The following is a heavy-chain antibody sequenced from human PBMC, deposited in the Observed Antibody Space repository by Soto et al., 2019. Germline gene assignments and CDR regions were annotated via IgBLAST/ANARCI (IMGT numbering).Heavy chain of an antibody. D-gene: IGHD4-17*01. CDR1: GFTFRNHA. Sequence: GGSLRLSCAASGFTFRNHAVSWVRQAPGKGLEWVSSISGSGGSTYYADSVKGRFTISRDSSKNTLYLQMDSLRAEDTAVYYCAKDDTTTWYGVTYLDSWGQGTLVTVSS. CDR2: ISGSGGST. CDR3: AKDDTTTWYGVTYLDS. V-gene: IGHV3-23*01. J-gene: IGHJ4*02.